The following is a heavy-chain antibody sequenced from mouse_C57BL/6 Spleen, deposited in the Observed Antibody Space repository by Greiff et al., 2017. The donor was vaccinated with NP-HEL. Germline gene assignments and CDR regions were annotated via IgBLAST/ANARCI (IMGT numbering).Heavy chain of an antibody. J-gene: IGHJ4*01. D-gene: IGHD1-1*01. CDR2: ISGGGGNT. CDR3: ARQGYYYGSRSYAMDY. V-gene: IGHV5-9*01. Sequence: EVKLVESGGGLVKPGGSLKLSCAASGFTFSSYTMSWVRQTPEKRLEWVATISGGGGNTYYPDSVKGRFTISRDNAKNTLYLQMSSLRSEDTALYYCARQGYYYGSRSYAMDYWGQGTSVTVSS. CDR1: GFTFSSYT.